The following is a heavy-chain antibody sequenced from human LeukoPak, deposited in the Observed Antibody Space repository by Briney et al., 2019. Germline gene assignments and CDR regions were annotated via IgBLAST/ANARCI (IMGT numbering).Heavy chain of an antibody. CDR2: INPNSGGT. CDR1: GYTFTGYY. CDR3: ARYFYDSSGSFSDAFDI. D-gene: IGHD3-22*01. V-gene: IGHV1-2*02. Sequence: ASVKVPCKTSGYTFTGYYMHWVRQAPGQGLEWMGWINPNSGGTNYAQRFQGRVTMTRDTSMSTAYMELSRLRSDDSAVYYCARYFYDSSGSFSDAFDIWGQGTMVTVSS. J-gene: IGHJ3*02.